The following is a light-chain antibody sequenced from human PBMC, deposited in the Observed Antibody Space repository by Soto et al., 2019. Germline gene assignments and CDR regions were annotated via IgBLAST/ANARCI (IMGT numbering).Light chain of an antibody. CDR3: ETWDNGLSAGI. Sequence: QSVLTQPPSVSAAPGQRVTISCSGNNSNVGNNFVSWYQQFPGTAPKLLIYDTNKRPSGIPDRFSGSKTGTSATLGITGLQTGDEADYYCETWDNGLSAGIFGGGTKLTVL. CDR2: DTN. J-gene: IGLJ2*01. V-gene: IGLV1-51*01. CDR1: NSNVGNNF.